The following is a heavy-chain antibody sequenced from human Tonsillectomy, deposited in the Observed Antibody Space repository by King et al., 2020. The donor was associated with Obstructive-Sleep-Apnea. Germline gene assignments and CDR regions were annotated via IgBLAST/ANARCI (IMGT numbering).Heavy chain of an antibody. V-gene: IGHV4-39*07. CDR1: VASISSSTYY. D-gene: IGHD1-14*01. Sequence: LQLQESGPGLVKTVETLSLTCTVSVASISSSTYYWGVIRHPPGKRLEWIGSMVFSGSTYYNPSLKSRVTISVDTSKNQFSLRLSSVTAADTAVYFCAGGNSPVPEYWGQGTLVTVSS. J-gene: IGHJ4*02. CDR2: MVFSGST. CDR3: AGGNSPVPEY.